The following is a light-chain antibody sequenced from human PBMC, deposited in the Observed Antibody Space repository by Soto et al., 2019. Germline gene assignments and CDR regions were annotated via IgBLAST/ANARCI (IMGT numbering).Light chain of an antibody. CDR3: NSYTSSSTYV. CDR2: DVT. V-gene: IGLV2-14*03. Sequence: QSVLTQPASVSGSPGQSITISCTGTSSDVGGFNYVSWYQQHPGKAPKLMIYDVTNRPSGVFYRFSGSKSGNTASLTFFGLQAEDEADYYCNSYTSSSTYVFGTGTKVTVL. J-gene: IGLJ1*01. CDR1: SSDVGGFNY.